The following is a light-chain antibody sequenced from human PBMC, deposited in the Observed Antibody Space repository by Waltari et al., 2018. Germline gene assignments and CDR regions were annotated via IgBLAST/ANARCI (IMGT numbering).Light chain of an antibody. CDR3: QQSDSTPYT. Sequence: DIQMTQSPSSLSASVGDRVTITCRASQSISSYLNWYQQKPGEAPKLLIYAASTLQSGVPSRFSGSGSGTDFTLTISSLQPEDFAFYYCQQSDSTPYTFGQGTKLEIK. CDR1: QSISSY. J-gene: IGKJ2*01. V-gene: IGKV1-39*01. CDR2: AAS.